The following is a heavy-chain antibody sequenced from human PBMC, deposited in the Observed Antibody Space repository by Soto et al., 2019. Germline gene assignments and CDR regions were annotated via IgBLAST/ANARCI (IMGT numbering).Heavy chain of an antibody. CDR2: ISTNGGST. V-gene: IGHV3-64D*06. CDR3: VKGEYYYDSSGYSPGYFDY. D-gene: IGHD3-22*01. Sequence: SCKASGYTFTSYAMHWVRQAPGKGLEYVSSISTNGGSTHYADSVKGRFTISRDNSKNTQYLQMSSLRADDTAVYYCVKGEYYYDSSGYSPGYFDYWGQG. J-gene: IGHJ4*02. CDR1: GYTFTSYA.